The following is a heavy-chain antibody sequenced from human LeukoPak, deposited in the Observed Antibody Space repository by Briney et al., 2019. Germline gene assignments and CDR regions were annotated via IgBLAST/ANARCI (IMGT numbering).Heavy chain of an antibody. CDR3: AKGDDRHYYYMGV. V-gene: IGHV3-15*01. CDR1: GFTFSNAW. CDR2: IKSKTDGGTT. D-gene: IGHD3-16*01. J-gene: IGHJ6*03. Sequence: GGSLRLSCAASGFTFSNAWMSWVRQAPGKGLEWVGRIKSKTDGGTTDYAAPVKGRFTISRDDSRNTLYLQMNSLRAEDTAVYFCAKGDDRHYYYMGVWGKGTTVTVSS.